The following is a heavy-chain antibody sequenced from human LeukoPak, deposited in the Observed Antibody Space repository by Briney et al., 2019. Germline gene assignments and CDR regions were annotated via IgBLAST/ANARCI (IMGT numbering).Heavy chain of an antibody. CDR3: ARPNRLDDYGDYGY. V-gene: IGHV4-34*01. CDR2: INHSGST. CDR1: GGSFSGYY. Sequence: PSETLSLTCAVYGGSFSGYYWSWVRQPPGKGLEWVGEINHSGSTNYNPSLKSRVTISVDTSKNQFSLKLSSVTAADTAVYYCARPNRLDDYGDYGYWGQGTLVTVSS. D-gene: IGHD4-17*01. J-gene: IGHJ4*02.